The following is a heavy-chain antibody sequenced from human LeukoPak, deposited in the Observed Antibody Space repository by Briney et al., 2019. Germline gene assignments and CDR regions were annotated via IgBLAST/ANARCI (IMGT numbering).Heavy chain of an antibody. J-gene: IGHJ3*01. CDR2: IKEDGSTR. Sequence: PGGSLRLSCAASGFTFDNHWMTWVRQAPGKGPQWLANIKEDGSTRFYVDSVEGRFTVSRENTKNSLYLQMNSLRVEDTAVYYCVRGRALVRGAIAAFDVWGQGTTVTVSS. V-gene: IGHV3-7*01. CDR1: GFTFDNHW. D-gene: IGHD3-10*01. CDR3: VRGRALVRGAIAAFDV.